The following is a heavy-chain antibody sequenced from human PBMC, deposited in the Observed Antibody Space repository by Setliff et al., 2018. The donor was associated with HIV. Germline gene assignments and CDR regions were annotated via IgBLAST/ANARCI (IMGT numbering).Heavy chain of an antibody. D-gene: IGHD6-13*01. CDR3: ARAHGYSSSWYEDAFDI. Sequence: SVKVSCKASGGTFSSYAISWVRQAPGQGLEWMGGIIPIFGTANYAQKFQGRVTITADESTSTAYMELSSQRSEGTAVYYCARAHGYSSSWYEDAFDIWGQGTMVTVSS. J-gene: IGHJ3*02. V-gene: IGHV1-69*13. CDR2: IIPIFGTA. CDR1: GGTFSSYA.